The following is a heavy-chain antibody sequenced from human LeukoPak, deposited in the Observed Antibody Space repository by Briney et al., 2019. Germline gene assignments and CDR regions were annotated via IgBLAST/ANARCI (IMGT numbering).Heavy chain of an antibody. D-gene: IGHD6-6*01. CDR1: GGSFSGYY. V-gene: IGHV4-34*01. J-gene: IGHJ6*03. CDR2: INHSGST. CDR3: ARATYSSSLFYYYYYMDV. Sequence: SETLSLTCAVYGGSFSGYYWSWIRQPPGKGLEWIGEINHSGSTNYNPSLKSRVTISVDTSKNQFSLKLSSVTAADTAVYFCARATYSSSLFYYYYYMDVWGKGTTVTVSS.